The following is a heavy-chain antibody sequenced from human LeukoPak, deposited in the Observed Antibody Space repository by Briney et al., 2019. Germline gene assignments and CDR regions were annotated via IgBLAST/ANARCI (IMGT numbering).Heavy chain of an antibody. V-gene: IGHV3-33*01. CDR2: ISYDGNSK. CDR1: GFTLGTSD. Sequence: GGSLRLSCAASGFTLGTSDIHWVRQAPGKGLEWVAVISYDGNSKDYADFVRGRFNISRDNSKNTLCLRMNSLRAEDTAMYYCARGEGDGRRHKAFDIWAKGQWSPSPQ. J-gene: IGHJ3*02. CDR3: ARGEGDGRRHKAFDI. D-gene: IGHD2-21*02.